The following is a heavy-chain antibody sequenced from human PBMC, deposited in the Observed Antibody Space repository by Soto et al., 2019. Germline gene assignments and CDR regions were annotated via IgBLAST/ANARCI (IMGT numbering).Heavy chain of an antibody. CDR1: GYTLTELS. CDR2: FDPEDGET. V-gene: IGHV1-24*01. D-gene: IGHD1-26*01. CDR3: ATASWSGSYYKGYYYYYGMDV. Sequence: SVKVSCKVSGYTLTELSMHWVRQAPGKGLEWMGGFDPEDGETIYAQKFQGRVTMTEDTSTDTAYMELSSLRSEDTAVYYCATASWSGSYYKGYYYYYGMDVWGQGTTVTVYS. J-gene: IGHJ6*02.